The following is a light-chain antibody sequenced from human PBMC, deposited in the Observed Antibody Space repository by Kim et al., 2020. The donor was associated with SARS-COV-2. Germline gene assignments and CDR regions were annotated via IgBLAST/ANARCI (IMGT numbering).Light chain of an antibody. J-gene: IGLJ2*01. CDR3: QSADSSGTVVV. V-gene: IGLV3-25*03. Sequence: SYELTQPPSVSVSPGQTARITCSGDALPKQYAYWYQQKPGQAPVLVIYKDSDRPSGIPERFSGSSSGTTVTLTISGVQAEDEADYYCQSADSSGTVVVFG. CDR1: ALPKQY. CDR2: KDS.